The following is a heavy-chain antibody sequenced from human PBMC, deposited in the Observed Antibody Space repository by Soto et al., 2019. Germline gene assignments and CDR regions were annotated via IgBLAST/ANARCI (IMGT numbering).Heavy chain of an antibody. D-gene: IGHD2-15*01. CDR1: GFTVSSNY. CDR3: ARAPRLYCSGGSCYSHYFDY. J-gene: IGHJ4*02. V-gene: IGHV3-66*01. Sequence: EVQLVESGGGLVQPGGSLRLSCAASGFTVSSNYMSWVRQAPGKGLEWASVIYSGGSTYHADSVKGRFTISRDNTKNTLYLQMNILRAEDTAVYYCARAPRLYCSGGSCYSHYFDYRGQGTLVTVSS. CDR2: IYSGGST.